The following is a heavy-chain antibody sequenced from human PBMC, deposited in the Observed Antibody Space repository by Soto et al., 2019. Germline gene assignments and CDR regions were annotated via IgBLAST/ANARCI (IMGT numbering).Heavy chain of an antibody. CDR3: ARGTIREDYDILTGYSILGRDAFDI. CDR1: GGSISSGGYY. V-gene: IGHV4-31*03. D-gene: IGHD3-9*01. J-gene: IGHJ3*02. Sequence: QVQLQESGPGLVKPSQTLSLTCTVSGGSISSGGYYWSWIRQHPGKGLEWIGYIYSSGSTYYNPSLKSGVTISADTSKNQFSQKLSSVPAADTSVYYCARGTIREDYDILTGYSILGRDAFDIWGQGTMVTVSS. CDR2: IYSSGST.